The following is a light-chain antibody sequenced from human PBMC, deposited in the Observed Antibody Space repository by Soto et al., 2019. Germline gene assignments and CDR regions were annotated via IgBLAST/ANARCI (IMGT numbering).Light chain of an antibody. V-gene: IGKV3-20*01. CDR2: GAS. CDR3: QQYGSSRIT. CDR1: QSVSSSY. J-gene: IGKJ5*01. Sequence: EIVLKQSPGTLSLSPGERATVSCRASQSVSSSYLAWYQQKPGQAPRLLIYGASSRATGIPDRFSGSGSGTDFTLTISRLEPEDFAVYYCQQYGSSRITFGQGTRLEIK.